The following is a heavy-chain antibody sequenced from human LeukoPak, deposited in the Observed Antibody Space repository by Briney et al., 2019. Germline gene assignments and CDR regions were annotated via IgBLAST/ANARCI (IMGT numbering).Heavy chain of an antibody. CDR1: GDSISSGSYY. D-gene: IGHD1-1*01. CDR3: AREYSAFEI. J-gene: IGHJ3*02. Sequence: SQTLSLTCTVSGDSISSGSYYWSWIRQPAGKGLEWIGRIYTSGSTNYNPSLKSRVTISVDTSKNQFSLKLSSVTAADTAVYYCAREYSAFEIWGPGTMVTVFS. V-gene: IGHV4-61*02. CDR2: IYTSGST.